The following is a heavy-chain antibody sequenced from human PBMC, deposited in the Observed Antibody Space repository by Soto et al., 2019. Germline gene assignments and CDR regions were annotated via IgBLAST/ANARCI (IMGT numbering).Heavy chain of an antibody. CDR3: ARGIVVVPAAIFYYGMDV. V-gene: IGHV1-2*02. D-gene: IGHD2-2*01. Sequence: QVQLVQSGAEVKKPGASVKVSCKASGYTFTGYYMHWVRQAPGQGLEWMGWINPNSGGTNYAQKLQGRVTMTRDTSISTAYMELSRLRSDDTAVYYCARGIVVVPAAIFYYGMDVWGQGTTVTVSS. J-gene: IGHJ6*02. CDR1: GYTFTGYY. CDR2: INPNSGGT.